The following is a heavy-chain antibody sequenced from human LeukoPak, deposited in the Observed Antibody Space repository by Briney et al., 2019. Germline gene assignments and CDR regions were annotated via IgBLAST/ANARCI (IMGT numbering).Heavy chain of an antibody. CDR1: GGSLSSGGYY. V-gene: IGHV4-34*01. CDR3: ARDGYSTPDV. D-gene: IGHD6-13*01. J-gene: IGHJ6*02. Sequence: SETLSLTCTVSGGSLSSGGYYWSWIRQPPGKGLEWIGEINHGGSTNYNPSLKSRVTLSVDTSKNQFSLKLTSVTAADTAVYYCARDGYSTPDVWGQGTTVTVSS. CDR2: INHGGST.